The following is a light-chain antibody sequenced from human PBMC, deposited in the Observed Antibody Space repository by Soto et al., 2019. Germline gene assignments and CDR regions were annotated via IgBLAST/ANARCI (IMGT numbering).Light chain of an antibody. J-gene: IGKJ5*01. V-gene: IGKV3-20*01. CDR3: QQYSTSPPIP. CDR2: GAS. CDR1: QSVSSN. Sequence: EIVVTQSPATLSVSPGERATLSCRASQSVSSNLAWYQQKPGQAPRLLIYGASNRAAGVPDRFSGSGSGTDFTLTISRLEPEDFAVYFCQQYSTSPPIPFGQGTRLEIK.